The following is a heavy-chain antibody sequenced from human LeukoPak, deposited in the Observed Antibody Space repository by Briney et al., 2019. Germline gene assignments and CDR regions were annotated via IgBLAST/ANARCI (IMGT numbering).Heavy chain of an antibody. J-gene: IGHJ3*02. CDR3: ARPSEIGLPTDAFDI. CDR2: INPNSGGT. Sequence: ASVKVSCKASGYTFTGYYMHWVRQAPGQGLEWMGWINPNSGGTNYAQKFQGRVTMTRDTSISTAYMELSRLRSDDTAVYYCARPSEIGLPTDAFDIWGQGTMVTVSS. CDR1: GYTFTGYY. V-gene: IGHV1-2*02. D-gene: IGHD2-15*01.